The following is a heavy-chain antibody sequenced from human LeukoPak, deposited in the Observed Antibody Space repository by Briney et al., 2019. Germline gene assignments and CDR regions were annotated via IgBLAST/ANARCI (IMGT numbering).Heavy chain of an antibody. CDR3: ARAMVRGVIIPHY. CDR2: INPNSGGT. CDR1: GYTFTGYY. Sequence: ASVKVSCKASGYTFTGYYMHWVRQAPGQGLEWMGWINPNSGGTNYAQKFQGRVTMTRDTSISTAYMELSGLRSDDTAVYYCARAMVRGVIIPHYWGQGTLVTVSS. J-gene: IGHJ4*02. D-gene: IGHD3-10*01. V-gene: IGHV1-2*02.